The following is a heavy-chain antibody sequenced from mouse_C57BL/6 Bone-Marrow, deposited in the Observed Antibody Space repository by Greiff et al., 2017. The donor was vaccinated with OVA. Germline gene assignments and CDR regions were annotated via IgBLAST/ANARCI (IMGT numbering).Heavy chain of an antibody. V-gene: IGHV1-81*01. CDR3: AREGEPYLGYAMDY. Sequence: VQLQQSGAELARPGASVKLSCKASGYTFTSYGISWVKQRTGQGLEWIGEIYPRSGNTYYNEKFKGKATLTADKSSSKAYMELRSLTSEDSAVYFCAREGEPYLGYAMDYWGQGTSVTVSS. J-gene: IGHJ4*01. CDR1: GYTFTSYG. D-gene: IGHD2-10*01. CDR2: IYPRSGNT.